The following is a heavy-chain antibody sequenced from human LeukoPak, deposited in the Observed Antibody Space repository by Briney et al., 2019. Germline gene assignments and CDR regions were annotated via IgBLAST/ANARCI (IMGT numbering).Heavy chain of an antibody. Sequence: GGSLRLSCAASGFTFSSYGMHWVRQAPGKGLEWVALISYDGGDQFYEDSVKGRFTISRDNSKNTLYLQMNSLRAEDTAVYYRAKGLPHSVRWYYFDYWGQGTLVTVSS. J-gene: IGHJ4*02. D-gene: IGHD6-13*01. CDR2: ISYDGGDQ. V-gene: IGHV3-30*18. CDR3: AKGLPHSVRWYYFDY. CDR1: GFTFSSYG.